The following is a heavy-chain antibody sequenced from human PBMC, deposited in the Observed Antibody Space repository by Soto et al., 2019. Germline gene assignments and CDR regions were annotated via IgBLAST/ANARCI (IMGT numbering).Heavy chain of an antibody. CDR1: GFTFSNYA. D-gene: IGHD6-19*01. V-gene: IGHV3-23*01. CDR2: ISGRGDNT. CDR3: AKEQSISGPTWFDS. J-gene: IGHJ5*01. Sequence: GGSLRLSCATSGFTFSNYAMSWVRQAPGKGLEWVSAISGRGDNTYYADSVQGRFAISRDNSKNTLYLQMNSLRAEDTAVYYCAKEQSISGPTWFDSWGQGTLVTVSS.